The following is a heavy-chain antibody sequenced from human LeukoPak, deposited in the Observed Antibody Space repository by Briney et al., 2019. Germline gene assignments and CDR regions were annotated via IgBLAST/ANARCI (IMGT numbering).Heavy chain of an antibody. V-gene: IGHV4-34*01. CDR1: GESSFSSYY. CDR3: SRQVVGNDY. D-gene: IGHD3-22*01. Sequence: SETLSLTCAVYGESSFSSYYWSWIRQTPGGALEWIGEINHSGYTNYNPSLKSRVTLSIDTSRNQFSLRLNSVTAADTAVYYCSRQVVGNDYWGQGTLVTVSS. CDR2: INHSGYT. J-gene: IGHJ4*02.